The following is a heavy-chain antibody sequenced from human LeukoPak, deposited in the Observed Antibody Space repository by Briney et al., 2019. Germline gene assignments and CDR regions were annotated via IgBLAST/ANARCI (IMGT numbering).Heavy chain of an antibody. D-gene: IGHD6-6*01. CDR2: ISGRGDRT. Sequence: GGSLRLSCAASGFTFSSYAMSWVRQAPGKGLEWVSAISGRGDRTYYADSVKGRFTISRDNSKNTLYLQMNSLRAEDTAVYYCAKEQSSSGFFDYWRQGTLVTVSS. CDR1: GFTFSSYA. CDR3: AKEQSSSGFFDY. V-gene: IGHV3-23*01. J-gene: IGHJ4*02.